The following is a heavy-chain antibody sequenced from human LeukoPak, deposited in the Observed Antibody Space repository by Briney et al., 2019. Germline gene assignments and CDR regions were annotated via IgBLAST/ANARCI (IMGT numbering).Heavy chain of an antibody. Sequence: GGSLRLSCAASGVTLSPYGMHWVRQAPGKGLEWVAVISYEGGTQHYADSVKGRFIISRDNPRNTLYLQMNILRTEDTAVYYCAKEGTPQVSTWYDLWGQGTQVAVSS. V-gene: IGHV3-30*18. J-gene: IGHJ5*02. CDR1: GVTLSPYG. CDR3: AKEGTPQVSTWYDL. CDR2: ISYEGGTQ. D-gene: IGHD3-10*01.